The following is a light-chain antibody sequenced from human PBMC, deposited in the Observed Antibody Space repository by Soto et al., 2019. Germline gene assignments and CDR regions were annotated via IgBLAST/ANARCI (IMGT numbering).Light chain of an antibody. V-gene: IGKV3D-15*01. CDR1: QSVNSN. CDR3: QQHGQWPIT. CDR2: GIS. Sequence: EILMTQSPATLSVSPGERATLSCRASQSVNSNYLAWYQQNPGQAPRLLIYGISKRVTDIPDRFSGSGSGTEFTLTISSLQPEDVATYYCQQHGQWPITFGQGTRLEIK. J-gene: IGKJ5*01.